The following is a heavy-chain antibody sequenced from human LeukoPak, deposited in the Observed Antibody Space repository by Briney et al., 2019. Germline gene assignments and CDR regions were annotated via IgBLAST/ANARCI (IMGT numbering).Heavy chain of an antibody. CDR1: GGSISSGGYY. V-gene: IGHV4-31*03. CDR2: IYYSGST. D-gene: IGHD1-20*01. J-gene: IGHJ4*02. Sequence: SETLSLTCTVSGGSISSGGYYWSWIRQHPGKGLEWIGYIYYSGSTYYNPSLKSRVTISVDTSKSQFSLKLSSVTAADTAVYYCARGLTGTHWGHFDYWGQGTLVTVSS. CDR3: ARGLTGTHWGHFDY.